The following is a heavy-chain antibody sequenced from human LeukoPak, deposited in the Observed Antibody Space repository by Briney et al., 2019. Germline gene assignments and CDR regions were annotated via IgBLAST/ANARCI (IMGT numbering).Heavy chain of an antibody. Sequence: ASVKVSCKASGYTFTSYGISWVRQAPGQGLEWMGWISAYNGNTNYAQSFQGRVTFISNTSATTAFMELSSLRSEDAAVYYCARDSGSGNNDYWGQGTLVTVSS. CDR3: ARDSGSGNNDY. CDR1: GYTFTSYG. CDR2: ISAYNGNT. J-gene: IGHJ4*02. D-gene: IGHD1-26*01. V-gene: IGHV1-18*01.